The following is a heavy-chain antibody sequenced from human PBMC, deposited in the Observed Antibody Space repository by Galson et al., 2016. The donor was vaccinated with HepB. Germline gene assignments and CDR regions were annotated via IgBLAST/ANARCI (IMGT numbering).Heavy chain of an antibody. J-gene: IGHJ4*02. D-gene: IGHD3-16*01. V-gene: IGHV4-59*01. Sequence: SETLSLTCTVSGGSIRSYYWNWIRQPPGKGLEWIGCVFYSGSTNYNPSLKSRVTISVDTSQNQFSLKLRSVTAADTAVYYCATTRGWGFDYWGQGALVTVSS. CDR1: GGSIRSYY. CDR3: ATTRGWGFDY. CDR2: VFYSGST.